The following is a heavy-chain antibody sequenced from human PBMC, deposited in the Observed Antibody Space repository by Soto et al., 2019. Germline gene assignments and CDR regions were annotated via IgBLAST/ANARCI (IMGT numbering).Heavy chain of an antibody. J-gene: IGHJ4*02. V-gene: IGHV1-18*01. CDR3: ARDIFGVNILLDY. Sequence: ASVKVSCKASGDTLTNYGISWVRQAPGQGLEWMGWMSTYNGNTDYAQKFQGRVTMTTDTSATTCYMELRSLTSDDTAVYYCARDIFGVNILLDYWGQGALVTDSS. D-gene: IGHD3-3*01. CDR2: MSTYNGNT. CDR1: GDTLTNYG.